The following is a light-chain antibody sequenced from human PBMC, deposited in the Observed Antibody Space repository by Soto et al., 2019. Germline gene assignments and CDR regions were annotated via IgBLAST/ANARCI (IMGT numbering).Light chain of an antibody. CDR3: QEYGRSRT. J-gene: IGKJ1*01. V-gene: IGKV3-20*01. Sequence: EIVLTQSPGTLSLSPGERATLSCRASQSVSSNYLAWYQQKPGQAPTLLIYDASRRATGISDRFSGSGSGTDFTLTISRLEPEDFALYYCQEYGRSRTFGQGTKVEIK. CDR2: DAS. CDR1: QSVSSNY.